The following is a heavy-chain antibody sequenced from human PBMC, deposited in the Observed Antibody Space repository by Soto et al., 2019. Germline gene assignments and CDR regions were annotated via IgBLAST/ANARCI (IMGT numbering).Heavy chain of an antibody. CDR1: RGSISSYY. Sequence: SDTLSLTCTVSRGSISSYYWSCIPHPPGKGLEWIGYIYYSGSTNYNPSLKSRVTISVDTSKNQFSLKLSSVTAADTAVYYCARPHGGSSGWDNWFDPWGQGTLVTVS. D-gene: IGHD6-25*01. J-gene: IGHJ5*02. CDR2: IYYSGST. CDR3: ARPHGGSSGWDNWFDP. V-gene: IGHV4-59*01.